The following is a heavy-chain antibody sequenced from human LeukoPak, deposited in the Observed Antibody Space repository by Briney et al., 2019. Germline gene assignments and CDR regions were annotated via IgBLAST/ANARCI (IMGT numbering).Heavy chain of an antibody. J-gene: IGHJ4*02. V-gene: IGHV3-21*01. D-gene: IGHD3-10*01. Sequence: GGSLRLSCAASVFTFSSYSMNWVRHAPWKGLEWVLCISSSSSYIYYADSVKGRFTISRDNAKNSLYLQMNSLRVEDTAVYYCASWYYYGSGSYYNPNYWGQGTLVTVSS. CDR3: ASWYYYGSGSYYNPNY. CDR1: VFTFSSYS. CDR2: ISSSSSYI.